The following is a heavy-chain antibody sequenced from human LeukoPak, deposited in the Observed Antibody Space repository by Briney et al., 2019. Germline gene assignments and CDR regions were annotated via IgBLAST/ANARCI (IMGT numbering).Heavy chain of an antibody. CDR1: GGSISTYY. D-gene: IGHD2-2*02. J-gene: IGHJ4*02. Sequence: TSETLSLTCTVSGGSISTYYWSWIRQPPGKGLEWIGNIYYSGSTNYNPSLKSRVTISVDTSKNQFSLKLSSVTAADTAVYYCAGTGYCSSTSCYKLDYWGQGTLVTVSS. V-gene: IGHV4-59*01. CDR3: AGTGYCSSTSCYKLDY. CDR2: IYYSGST.